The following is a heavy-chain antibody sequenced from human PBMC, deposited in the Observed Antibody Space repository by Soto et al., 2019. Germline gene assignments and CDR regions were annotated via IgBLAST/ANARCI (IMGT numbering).Heavy chain of an antibody. D-gene: IGHD6-13*01. Sequence: PGGSLRLPCAASGFTFSSYAMSWVRQAPGKGLEWVSAISGSGGSTYYADSVKGRFTISRDNSKNTLYLQMNSLRAEDTAVYYCAKDEAIAAATWSFVGWFDPWGQGTLVTVSS. J-gene: IGHJ5*02. CDR1: GFTFSSYA. V-gene: IGHV3-23*01. CDR2: ISGSGGST. CDR3: AKDEAIAAATWSFVGWFDP.